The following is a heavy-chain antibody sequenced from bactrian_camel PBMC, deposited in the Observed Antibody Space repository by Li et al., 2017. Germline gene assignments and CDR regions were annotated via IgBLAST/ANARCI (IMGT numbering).Heavy chain of an antibody. J-gene: IGHJ6*01. CDR2: IYTAAGDT. CDR1: AHRFSDNC. V-gene: IGHV3S1*01. Sequence: VQLVESGGGSVQPGGSLRLTCKLSAHRFSDNCVAWFRDGPSREREGVASIYTAAGDTFYADSVKGRFTISRDSAEKTVYLQMNSLKPEDTAMYYCATDPSGRCSHRADFYTWGQGTQVTVS. D-gene: IGHD3*01. CDR3: ATDPSGRCSHRADFYT.